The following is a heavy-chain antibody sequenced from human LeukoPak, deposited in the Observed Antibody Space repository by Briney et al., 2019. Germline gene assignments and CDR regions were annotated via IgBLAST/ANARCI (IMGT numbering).Heavy chain of an antibody. Sequence: PGGSLRLSCAASGFTFDDYGMSWVRQAPGKGLEWVSGINWNGGSTGYADSVKGRFTISRDNAKKSLYLQMNSLSAEDTALYYCARAHLRASAFVIWGQGTMVTVSS. CDR2: INWNGGST. CDR3: ARAHLRASAFVI. J-gene: IGHJ3*02. V-gene: IGHV3-20*04. D-gene: IGHD4-17*01. CDR1: GFTFDDYG.